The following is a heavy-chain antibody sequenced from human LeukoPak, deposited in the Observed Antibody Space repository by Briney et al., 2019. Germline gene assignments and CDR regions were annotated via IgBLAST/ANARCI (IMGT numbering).Heavy chain of an antibody. CDR2: ISGSDSMT. CDR1: GLTFSNSA. Sequence: GGSLRLSCVTSGLTFSNSAMSWVRQAPGKGLQWVSSISGSDSMTQYADSVKGRFTVSRDNSKDTLYLQMNSLRAEDTAIYFCAKDQGHDYAPLGSATHFYWGQGALVTVSS. V-gene: IGHV3-23*01. J-gene: IGHJ4*02. D-gene: IGHD4-17*01. CDR3: AKDQGHDYAPLGSATHFY.